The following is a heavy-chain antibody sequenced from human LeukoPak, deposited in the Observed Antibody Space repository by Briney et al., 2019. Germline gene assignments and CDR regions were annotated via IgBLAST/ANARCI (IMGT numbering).Heavy chain of an antibody. CDR2: FNHNWGA. Sequence: PSETLSLTCDVYSGSFSGCYWTWFRQPPGKGLEWIGEFNHNWGAKYNPSLKSRVTISVDTSKNHLSLSLNSVTTADTAVYYCAASLWFGIYPDYWGQGSLVTVSS. D-gene: IGHD3-10*01. CDR3: AASLWFGIYPDY. J-gene: IGHJ4*02. V-gene: IGHV4-34*01. CDR1: SGSFSGCY.